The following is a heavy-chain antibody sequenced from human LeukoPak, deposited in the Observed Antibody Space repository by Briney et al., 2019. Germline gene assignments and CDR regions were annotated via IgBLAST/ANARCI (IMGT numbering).Heavy chain of an antibody. CDR3: ASSLPPLGGDCYYD. Sequence: SATLSLTCTVSGGSISSYYWSWIRQPAGKGLEWIGRIYTSGSTNYNPSLKSRVTMSVDTSKNQFSLKLSSVTAADTAVYYCASSLPPLGGDCYYDWGQGTLVTVSS. J-gene: IGHJ4*02. D-gene: IGHD2-21*02. CDR1: GGSISSYY. V-gene: IGHV4-4*07. CDR2: IYTSGST.